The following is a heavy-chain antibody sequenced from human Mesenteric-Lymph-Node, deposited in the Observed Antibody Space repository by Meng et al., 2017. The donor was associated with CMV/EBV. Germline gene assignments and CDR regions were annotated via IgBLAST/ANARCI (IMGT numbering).Heavy chain of an antibody. V-gene: IGHV3-30*02. CDR3: AKLILEWTYYYYGMDV. D-gene: IGHD3-3*01. CDR2: IRYDGSNK. CDR1: GFTFSSYA. Sequence: GESLKISCAASGFTFSSYAMSWVRQAPGKGLEWVAFIRYDGSNKYYADSVKGRFTISRDNSKNTLYLQMNSLRAEDTAVYYCAKLILEWTYYYYGMDVWGQGTTVTVSS. J-gene: IGHJ6*02.